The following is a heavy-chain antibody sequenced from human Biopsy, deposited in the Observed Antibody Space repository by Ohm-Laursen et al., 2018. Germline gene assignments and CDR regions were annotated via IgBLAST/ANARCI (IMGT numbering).Heavy chain of an antibody. Sequence: SSVKVSCKAPRYTFTGYHVHWVRQAPGQGLEWMGWINAKTVDTNYAQKFQGRVTMTRDTSISTAYVDLSSLRSDDTAVYYCTRGGYYYDSLAYYYWFDPWGQGTLVTVSS. CDR2: INAKTVDT. CDR1: RYTFTGYH. V-gene: IGHV1-2*02. D-gene: IGHD3-22*01. CDR3: TRGGYYYDSLAYYYWFDP. J-gene: IGHJ5*02.